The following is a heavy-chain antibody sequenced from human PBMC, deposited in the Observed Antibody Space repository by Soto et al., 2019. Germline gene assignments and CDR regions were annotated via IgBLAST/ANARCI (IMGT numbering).Heavy chain of an antibody. V-gene: IGHV3-15*07. CDR3: AADLPDWGAYAFDY. Sequence: EIQLVESGGGSVEPGGSLRLSCAASGFLGLTFSNAWMNWVRQAPGKGLEWVGRIKSKINGGAIDYVAPVRGRFTISRDDSKNTLYLQMNSLTAEDTAVYYCAADLPDWGAYAFDYWGQGTLVTVSS. J-gene: IGHJ4*02. CDR2: IKSKINGGAI. CDR1: GFLGLTFSNAW. D-gene: IGHD3-16*01.